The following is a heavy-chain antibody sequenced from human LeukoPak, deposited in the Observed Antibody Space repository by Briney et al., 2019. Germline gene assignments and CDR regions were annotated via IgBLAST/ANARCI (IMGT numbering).Heavy chain of an antibody. CDR3: ARDCSSTSCKAPFDY. Sequence: SETLSLTCTVSGGSISSYFWSWIRQPAGKGLEWIGRIYTSGSTKYNPSLKSRVTTSVDTSKNQFSLKLSSVTAADTAVYSCARDCSSTSCKAPFDYWGQGALVTVSS. CDR2: IYTSGST. V-gene: IGHV4-4*07. J-gene: IGHJ4*02. D-gene: IGHD2-2*01. CDR1: GGSISSYF.